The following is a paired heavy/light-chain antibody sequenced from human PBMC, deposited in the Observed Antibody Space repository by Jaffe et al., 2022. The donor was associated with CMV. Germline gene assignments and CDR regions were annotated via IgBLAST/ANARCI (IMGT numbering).Heavy chain of an antibody. J-gene: IGHJ4*02. CDR2: INADGDKS. D-gene: IGHD2-15*01. CDR1: GFSFSSFA. Sequence: EVQLLESGGGLVQPGRSLRLSCVASGFSFSSFAMNWVRQAPGGGLERVSSINADGDKSFYADSVRGRFTISRDNSKNTVYLQMDSLRVEDTALYFCAKIGGTENYWGQGTQVTVSS. V-gene: IGHV3-23*01. CDR3: AKIGGTENY.
Light chain of an antibody. CDR1: QYISTF. J-gene: IGKJ1*01. CDR3: QQSYRTPQT. CDR2: EAS. Sequence: DIQLTQSPFSLSASVGDRVTITCRASQYISTFLNWYQERVGKAPKLLIYEASTLQSGVPSRFSGSGSGTVFTLTISSLQPEDFGTYYCQQSYRTPQTFGQGTKVEVK. V-gene: IGKV1-39*01.